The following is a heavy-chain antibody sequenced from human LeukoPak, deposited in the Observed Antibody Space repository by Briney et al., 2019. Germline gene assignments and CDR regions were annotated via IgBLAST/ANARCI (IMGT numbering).Heavy chain of an antibody. CDR2: INPSGGDI. D-gene: IGHD3-22*01. V-gene: IGHV1-46*01. CDR1: GDTFIRSY. J-gene: IGHJ3*02. Sequence: ASVKVSCKASGDTFIRSYMHWVRQAPGQGLEWMGIINPSGGDIRYAQQFQGRVTMTRDTSTSTVYLELRSLRSEDTAVYYCARWDSSVGNAFDIWGQGTMITISS. CDR3: ARWDSSVGNAFDI.